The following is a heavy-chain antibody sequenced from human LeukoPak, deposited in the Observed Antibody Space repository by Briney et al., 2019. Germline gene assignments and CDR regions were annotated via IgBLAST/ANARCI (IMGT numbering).Heavy chain of an antibody. CDR1: GGSISSCY. J-gene: IGHJ5*02. CDR2: IYYSGST. V-gene: IGHV4-59*08. D-gene: IGHD2-2*01. Sequence: PSETLSLTCTVSGGSISSCYWSWIRQPPGKGLEWIGYIYYSGSTNYNPSLKSRVTISVDTSKNQFSLKLSSVTAADTAVYYCARHPLCSSTSCYGEAVGFDPWGQGTLVTVSS. CDR3: ARHPLCSSTSCYGEAVGFDP.